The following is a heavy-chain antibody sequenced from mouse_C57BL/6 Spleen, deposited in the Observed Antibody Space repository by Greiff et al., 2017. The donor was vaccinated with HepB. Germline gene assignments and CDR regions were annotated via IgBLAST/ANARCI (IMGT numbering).Heavy chain of an antibody. V-gene: IGHV1-69*01. J-gene: IGHJ3*01. Sequence: QVQLQQPGAELVMPGASVKLSCKASGYTFTSYWMHWVKQRPGQGLEWIGEIDPSDSYTNYNQKFKGKSTLTVDKSSSTAYMQLSSLTSEDSAVYYCARVSSYYSNHFAYWGQGTLVTVSA. CDR2: IDPSDSYT. CDR3: ARVSSYYSNHFAY. D-gene: IGHD2-5*01. CDR1: GYTFTSYW.